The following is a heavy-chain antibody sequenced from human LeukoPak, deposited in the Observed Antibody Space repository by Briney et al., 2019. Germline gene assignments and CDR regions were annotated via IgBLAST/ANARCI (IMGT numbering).Heavy chain of an antibody. J-gene: IGHJ4*02. CDR2: IYYSGST. D-gene: IGHD3-22*01. V-gene: IGHV4-39*01. Sequence: SETLSLTCTVSGGSISSSSYYWGWIRQPPGKGLEWIGNIYYSGSTYYNPSLKSRVTISVDTSKNQFSLKLSSVTAADTAVYYCATQYYYDSSGYFDYWGQGTLVTVSS. CDR3: ATQYYYDSSGYFDY. CDR1: GGSISSSSYY.